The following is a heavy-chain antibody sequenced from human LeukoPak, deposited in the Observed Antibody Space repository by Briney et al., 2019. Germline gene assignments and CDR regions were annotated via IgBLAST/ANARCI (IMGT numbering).Heavy chain of an antibody. CDR1: GFTFSRYW. CDR3: TTVLSSNRYNLCDN. CDR2: ISPDGSTT. Sequence: GGSLRLSCAASGFTFSRYWMHWVRQAPGKGLMWVSRISPDGSTTLYADSVKGRFTISRDNAKNTLYLQMNSLGAEDTAVYYCTTVLSSNRYNLCDNWGQGTLVTVSS. V-gene: IGHV3-74*03. J-gene: IGHJ4*02. D-gene: IGHD6-13*01.